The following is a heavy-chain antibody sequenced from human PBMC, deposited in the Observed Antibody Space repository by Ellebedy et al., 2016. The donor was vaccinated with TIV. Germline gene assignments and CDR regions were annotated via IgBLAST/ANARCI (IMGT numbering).Heavy chain of an antibody. CDR2: VSGSGGST. V-gene: IGHV3-23*01. J-gene: IGHJ4*02. Sequence: GESLKISCAASGFTFSSYAMSWVRQAPGKGLEWVSGVSGSGGSTYYADSVKGRFTISRDNSKNTLYLQMNSLRAEDTAVYYCAKDDGDSSGSIPDYWGQGTLVTVSS. D-gene: IGHD6-19*01. CDR1: GFTFSSYA. CDR3: AKDDGDSSGSIPDY.